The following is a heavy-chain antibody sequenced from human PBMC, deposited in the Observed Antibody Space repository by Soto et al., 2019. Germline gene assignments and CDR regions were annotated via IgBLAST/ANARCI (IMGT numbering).Heavy chain of an antibody. CDR3: AKDMYPVFWYFDL. CDR1: VFTFSIFA. V-gene: IGHV3-23*01. CDR2: ISGSSGRT. Sequence: LRLACAASVFTFSIFAINCVRQAPGKGLEWVSGISGSSGRTYYADSVKGRFTISRDNSKNMVYLQMNSLRADDTALYYCAKDMYPVFWYFDLWGRGTLVTVSS. J-gene: IGHJ2*01. D-gene: IGHD2-8*01.